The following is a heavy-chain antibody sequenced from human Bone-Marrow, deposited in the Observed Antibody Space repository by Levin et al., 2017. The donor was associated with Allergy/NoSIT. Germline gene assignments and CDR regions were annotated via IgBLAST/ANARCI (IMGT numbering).Heavy chain of an antibody. Sequence: GGSLRLSCAASGFTFSDYYMSWIRQAPGKGLEWVSYISSSGSTIYYADSVKGRFTISRDNAKNSLYLQMNSLRAEDTAVYYCARDSTAMVPNGMDVWGQGTTVTVSS. CDR1: GFTFSDYY. D-gene: IGHD5-18*01. J-gene: IGHJ6*02. CDR3: ARDSTAMVPNGMDV. CDR2: ISSSGSTI. V-gene: IGHV3-11*01.